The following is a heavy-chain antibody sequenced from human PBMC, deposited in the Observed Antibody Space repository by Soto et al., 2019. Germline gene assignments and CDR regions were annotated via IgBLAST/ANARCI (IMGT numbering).Heavy chain of an antibody. CDR3: ATRIAAAGHGEVDY. V-gene: IGHV4-59*08. Sequence: SETLSLTCTVSGGSISSYYWSWIRQPPGKGLEWIGYIYYSGSTNYNPSLESRLTISVDTSQNQSSLKLSSVTAADTAVYYCATRIAAAGHGEVDYWGQGTLVTVSS. CDR2: IYYSGST. CDR1: GGSISSYY. J-gene: IGHJ4*02. D-gene: IGHD6-13*01.